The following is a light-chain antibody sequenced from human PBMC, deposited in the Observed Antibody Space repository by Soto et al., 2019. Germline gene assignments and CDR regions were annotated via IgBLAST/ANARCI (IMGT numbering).Light chain of an antibody. V-gene: IGKV3-20*01. CDR2: CAY. CDR1: QSVSSSY. J-gene: IGKJ2*01. CDR3: QQYGSSPKT. Sequence: EIGLTQSPSTLSLSPGDRATLSCRASQSVSSSYLAWYQQKPGQAPRLLIYCAYSRDTGIPDRFSGSGSGTDFTLTISRLEPEDFAVYYCQQYGSSPKTFGQGTKLEIK.